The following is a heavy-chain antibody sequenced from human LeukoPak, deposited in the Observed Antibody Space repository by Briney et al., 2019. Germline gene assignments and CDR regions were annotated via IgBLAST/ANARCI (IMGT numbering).Heavy chain of an antibody. CDR2: IRNKGNGYTT. J-gene: IGHJ4*02. CDR3: VRTGGGGQFPFDS. V-gene: IGHV3-72*01. CDR1: GFTFSDHY. Sequence: GGSLRLSCAASGFTFSDHYMDWVRQTAGKGLEWVGRIRNKGNGYTTKYAASVNGRFSISRDDSKSSLYLQMNSLKTEDTAVYYCVRTGGGGQFPFDSWGQGTLVTVSS. D-gene: IGHD2-15*01.